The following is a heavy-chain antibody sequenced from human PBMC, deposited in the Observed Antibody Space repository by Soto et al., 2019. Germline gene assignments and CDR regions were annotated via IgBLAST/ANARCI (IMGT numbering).Heavy chain of an antibody. Sequence: QITLKESGPTLVKPTQTLTLTCTFSGFSLSTSEVGVGWIRQPPGKALQWLALIYWDDDKRYSPSLKSRLTITKDTSKNQVVLTMTNMDPADTATYYCAHAPGIAVTANWFDPWGQGILVTVSS. J-gene: IGHJ5*02. CDR2: IYWDDDK. CDR3: AHAPGIAVTANWFDP. D-gene: IGHD6-19*01. V-gene: IGHV2-5*02. CDR1: GFSLSTSEVG.